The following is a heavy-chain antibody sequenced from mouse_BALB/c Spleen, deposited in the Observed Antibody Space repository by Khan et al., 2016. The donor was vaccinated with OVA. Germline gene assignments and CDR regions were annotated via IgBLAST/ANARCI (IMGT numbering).Heavy chain of an antibody. D-gene: IGHD2-4*01. J-gene: IGHJ3*01. CDR2: IWSAGST. CDR3: ARRGYDYGRGALFAY. Sequence: QVQLKQSGPGLVQPSQSLSITCTVSGFSLSNYSVHWVRQSPGKGLEWLGVIWSAGSTDYNAAFISRLTISKDNSRRQVFFKMNSLQPNDTAIYXCARRGYDYGRGALFAYWGQGTLVTVSA. V-gene: IGHV2-2*02. CDR1: GFSLSNYS.